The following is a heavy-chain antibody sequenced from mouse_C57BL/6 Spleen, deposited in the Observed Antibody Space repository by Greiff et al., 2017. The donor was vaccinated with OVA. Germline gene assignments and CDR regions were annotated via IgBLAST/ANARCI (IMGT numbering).Heavy chain of an antibody. CDR2: ISDGGSYT. CDR3: ARECYYGSSSSYAD. J-gene: IGHJ3*01. CDR1: GFTFSSYA. V-gene: IGHV5-4*01. Sequence: EVKLMESGGGLVKPGGSLKLSCAASGFTFSSYAMSWVRQTPEKRLELVATISDGGSYTYYPSNVKGRFIISRDNAKNNLYLQKSHMKCEDTAMYYCARECYYGSSSSYADWGQGTLVTVAA. D-gene: IGHD1-1*01.